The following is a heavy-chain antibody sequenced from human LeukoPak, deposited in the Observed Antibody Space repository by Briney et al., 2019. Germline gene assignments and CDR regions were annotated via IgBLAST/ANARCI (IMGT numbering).Heavy chain of an antibody. Sequence: SETLSLTCIVSGVSISTSAYYWSWIRQPPGKGLEWIGYIYYSGSTNYNPSLKSRVTISVDTSKNQFSLKLSSVTAADTAVYYCARDQRYYDSSGYFWFDPWGQGTLVTVSS. D-gene: IGHD3-22*01. V-gene: IGHV4-61*08. CDR3: ARDQRYYDSSGYFWFDP. J-gene: IGHJ5*02. CDR2: IYYSGST. CDR1: GVSISTSAYY.